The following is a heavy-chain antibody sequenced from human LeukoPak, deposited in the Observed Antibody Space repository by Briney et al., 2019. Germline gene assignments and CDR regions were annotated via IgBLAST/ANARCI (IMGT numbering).Heavy chain of an antibody. J-gene: IGHJ6*03. CDR2: ISGSGGST. CDR1: GFTFSSYA. V-gene: IGHV3-23*01. D-gene: IGHD3-3*01. Sequence: GGSLRLSCAASGFTFSSYAMSWVRQAPGKGLEWVSAISGSGGSTYYADSVKGRFTISRDNSKNTLYLQMNSLRAEDTAVYYCAKEYYDLWSGLYYYYMDVWGKGTTVTVSS. CDR3: AKEYYDLWSGLYYYYMDV.